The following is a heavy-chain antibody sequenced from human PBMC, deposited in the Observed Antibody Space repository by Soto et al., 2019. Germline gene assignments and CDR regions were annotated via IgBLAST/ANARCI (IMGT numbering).Heavy chain of an antibody. D-gene: IGHD1-20*01. CDR3: GRYITTAGPPFDY. V-gene: IGHV5-51*06. CDR1: GYSFTSYS. J-gene: IGHJ4*01. Sequence: GESLKISCEGSGYSFTSYSISWVRHMPGKGLELMGIIYPGDSDTRYSPSFQGHVTISADRSISTAYLQLSSLKASDSAMYYCGRYITTAGPPFDYWEQGTLVTVSS. CDR2: IYPGDSDT.